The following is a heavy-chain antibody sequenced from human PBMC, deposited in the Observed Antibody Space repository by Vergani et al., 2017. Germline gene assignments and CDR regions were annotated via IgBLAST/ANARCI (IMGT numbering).Heavy chain of an antibody. CDR1: GFTFDDYA. CDR3: ASRSWSGYPDYYYYYMDV. CDR2: ISWNSGST. D-gene: IGHD3-3*01. J-gene: IGHJ6*03. Sequence: EVQLVESGGGLVQPGRSLRLSCAASGFTFDDYAMHWVRQAPGKGLEWVSGISWNSGSTGYGDSVKGRFTISRDNSKNTLCLQSNSLRAEDTAVYYGASRSWSGYPDYYYYYMDVWGKGTTVTVSS. V-gene: IGHV3-9*01.